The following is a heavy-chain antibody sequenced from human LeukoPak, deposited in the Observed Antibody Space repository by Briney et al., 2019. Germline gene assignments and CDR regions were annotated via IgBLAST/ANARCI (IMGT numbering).Heavy chain of an antibody. CDR1: GYTFTSYG. CDR3: ARAVGVGVVVPAANYMDV. Sequence: GASVKVSCKASGYTFTSYGISWVRQAPGQGLEWMGWISAYNGNTNYAQKLQGRVTMTTDTSTSTAYMEQRSLRSDDTAVYYCARAVGVGVVVPAANYMDVWGKGTTVTVSS. J-gene: IGHJ6*03. V-gene: IGHV1-18*01. D-gene: IGHD2-2*01. CDR2: ISAYNGNT.